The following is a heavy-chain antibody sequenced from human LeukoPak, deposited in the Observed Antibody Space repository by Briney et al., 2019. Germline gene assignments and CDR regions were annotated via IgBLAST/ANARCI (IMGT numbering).Heavy chain of an antibody. V-gene: IGHV3-11*04. D-gene: IGHD6-13*01. CDR1: GFTFSDYY. CDR2: ISSSGSTI. J-gene: IGHJ6*03. Sequence: GGSLRLSCAASGFTFSDYYMSWIRHAPGEGLEWVSYISSSGSTIYSAHSGKGRFTISRDNAKNSLYLQRNSLRAEDTAVYYCARVGSSSWGYYYYYMDVWGKGTTVTVSS. CDR3: ARVGSSSWGYYYYYMDV.